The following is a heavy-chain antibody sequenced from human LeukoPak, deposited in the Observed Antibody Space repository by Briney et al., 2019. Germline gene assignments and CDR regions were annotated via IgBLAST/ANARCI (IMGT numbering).Heavy chain of an antibody. CDR2: INHSGST. CDR3: ARPAVVPAANRYWYFDL. CDR1: GGSFSGYY. V-gene: IGHV4-34*01. D-gene: IGHD2-2*01. Sequence: SETLSLTCAVYGGSFSGYYWSWIRQPPGKGLEWIGEINHSGSTNYNPSLKSRVTISVDTSNNQFSLKLSSVTAADTAVYYCARPAVVPAANRYWYFDLWGRGTLVTVSS. J-gene: IGHJ2*01.